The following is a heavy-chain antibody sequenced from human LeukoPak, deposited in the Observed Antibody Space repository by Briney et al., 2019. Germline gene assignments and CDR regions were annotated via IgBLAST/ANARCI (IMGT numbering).Heavy chain of an antibody. Sequence: PGGSLRLSCAASGFTFSTYSLNWVRQAPGKGLEWVSSISSSGSYIYYADSVKGRFTISRDNAKSSLYLQMDSLRAEDTAFYYCARDPSKARGATYFDCWGQGTLVTVSS. V-gene: IGHV3-21*01. CDR1: GFTFSTYS. CDR3: ARDPSKARGATYFDC. J-gene: IGHJ4*02. D-gene: IGHD3-10*01. CDR2: ISSSGSYI.